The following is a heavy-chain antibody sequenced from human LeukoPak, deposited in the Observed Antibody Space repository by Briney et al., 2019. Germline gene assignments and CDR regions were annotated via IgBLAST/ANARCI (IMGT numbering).Heavy chain of an antibody. J-gene: IGHJ5*02. CDR2: IIPIFGTA. CDR1: GGTFSSYA. Sequence: SVKVSCKASGGTFSSYAISWVRQAPGQGLEWMGGIIPIFGTANYAQKFQGGVTITADESTSTAYMELSSLRSEDTAVYYCARLGIVGATWDWFDPWGQGTLVTVSS. D-gene: IGHD1-26*01. V-gene: IGHV1-69*13. CDR3: ARLGIVGATWDWFDP.